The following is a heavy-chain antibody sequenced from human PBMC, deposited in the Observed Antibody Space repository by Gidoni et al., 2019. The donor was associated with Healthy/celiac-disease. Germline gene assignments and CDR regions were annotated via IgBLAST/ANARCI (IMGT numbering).Heavy chain of an antibody. Sequence: QVTLKESGPALVKPTQTLTLTCTFSGFSLSTSGMRVSWIRQPPGKALEWLARIDWDDDKFYSTSLKTRLTISKDTSKNQVVLTMTNMDPVDTATYYCARTLWFGEAGWFDPWGQGTLVTVSS. D-gene: IGHD3-10*01. CDR2: IDWDDDK. J-gene: IGHJ5*02. CDR1: GFSLSTSGMR. V-gene: IGHV2-70*04. CDR3: ARTLWFGEAGWFDP.